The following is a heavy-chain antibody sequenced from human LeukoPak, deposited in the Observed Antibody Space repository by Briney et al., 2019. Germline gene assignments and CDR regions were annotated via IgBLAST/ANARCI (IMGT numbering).Heavy chain of an antibody. CDR2: LNEDGGYT. V-gene: IGHV3-23*01. Sequence: GGSLRLSCAVAGFIFTIDAVSWVSQAPGKGLAWVSGLNEDGGYTYYADSVKGRFTISRDNSKNTLYLEMNSLRVEDTAVYYCARIPSTRNFDYGGQGTLVTVSS. CDR1: GFIFTIDA. J-gene: IGHJ4*02. D-gene: IGHD2-2*01. CDR3: ARIPSTRNFDY.